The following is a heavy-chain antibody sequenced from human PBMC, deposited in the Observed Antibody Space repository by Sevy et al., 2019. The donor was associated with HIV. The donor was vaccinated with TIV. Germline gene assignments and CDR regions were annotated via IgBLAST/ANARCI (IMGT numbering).Heavy chain of an antibody. CDR3: ARSPPVVVVPGAPSWFDP. J-gene: IGHJ5*02. Sequence: SETLSLTCTVSGYSISSGYYWGWIRQPPGKGLEWIGSIYHSGSTYYNPSLKSRVTISVDTSKKQFSLKLNSVTAVDSAVYFCARSPPVVVVPGAPSWFDPWGQGTLVTVSS. CDR2: IYHSGST. D-gene: IGHD2-2*01. CDR1: GYSISSGYY. V-gene: IGHV4-38-2*02.